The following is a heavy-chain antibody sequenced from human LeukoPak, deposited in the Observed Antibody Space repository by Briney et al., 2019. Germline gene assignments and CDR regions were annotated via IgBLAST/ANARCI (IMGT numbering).Heavy chain of an antibody. CDR1: GFIFSIYN. D-gene: IGHD2-2*01. Sequence: GGSLRLSCAASGFIFSIYNMNWVRQAPGKGLEWVSYISSSGSTIYYADSVEGRFTISRDNAKNSLSLQMNSLRAEDTAVYFCARGRDTVVVPAAVDYWGQGTLVTVSS. J-gene: IGHJ4*02. CDR3: ARGRDTVVVPAAVDY. V-gene: IGHV3-48*01. CDR2: ISSSGSTI.